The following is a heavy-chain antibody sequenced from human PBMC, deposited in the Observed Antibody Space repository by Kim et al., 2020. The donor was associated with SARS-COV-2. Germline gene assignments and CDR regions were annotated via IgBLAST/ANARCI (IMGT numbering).Heavy chain of an antibody. CDR3: ARYIVVVVAAPSYFDY. V-gene: IGHV4-39*01. D-gene: IGHD2-15*01. J-gene: IGHJ4*02. CDR2: VYYSGST. Sequence: SETLSLTCTVSGGSISSSSYYWGWIRQPPGKGLEWIGSVYYSGSTYYNPSLKSRVTISVDTSKNQFSLKLSSVTAADTAVYYCARYIVVVVAAPSYFDYWGQRTLVTVSS. CDR1: GGSISSSSYY.